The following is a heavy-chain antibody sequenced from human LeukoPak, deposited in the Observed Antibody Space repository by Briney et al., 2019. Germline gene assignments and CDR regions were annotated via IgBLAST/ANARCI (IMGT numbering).Heavy chain of an antibody. V-gene: IGHV4-59*12. J-gene: IGHJ4*02. CDR3: ARDRFYGSGSYFDY. CDR1: GGSISSYY. D-gene: IGHD3-10*01. Sequence: PSETLSLTCTVSGGSISSYYWSWVRQPPGKGLEWIGYIYYSGSTNYNPSLKSRVTMSVDTSKNQFSLKLSSVTAADTAVYYYARDRFYGSGSYFDYWGQGTLVTVSS. CDR2: IYYSGST.